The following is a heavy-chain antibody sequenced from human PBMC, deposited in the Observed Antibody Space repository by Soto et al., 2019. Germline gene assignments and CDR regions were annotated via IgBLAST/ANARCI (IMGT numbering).Heavy chain of an antibody. CDR2: ISGSGYNT. CDR1: GFTFTSFT. CDR3: AKSIRTTLSVYDY. J-gene: IGHJ4*02. Sequence: EVQLLQSGGALVQPGGSLRLSCAASGFTFTSFTMNWVRQAPGKGLEWVSAISGSGYNTYDAVSVRGRFTISRDNSKNMLYLQMNSLRGDDTAVYFCAKSIRTTLSVYDYWGQGALVTVSS. V-gene: IGHV3-23*01. D-gene: IGHD4-17*01.